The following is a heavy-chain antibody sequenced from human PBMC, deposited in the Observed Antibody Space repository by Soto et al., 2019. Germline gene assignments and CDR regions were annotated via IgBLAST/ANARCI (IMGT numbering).Heavy chain of an antibody. Sequence: QVQLQESGPGLVKPSQNLSLTCTVSGGSISSGGYYWSWIRQHPGKGLELIGYIYYSGSTYYNPSLKSRVTISVDTSKNQFSLKLSSVTAADTAVYYCASRTVPFFYYGLDVWGQGTTVTVSS. D-gene: IGHD4-17*01. CDR2: IYYSGST. V-gene: IGHV4-31*03. CDR1: GGSISSGGYY. J-gene: IGHJ6*02. CDR3: ASRTVPFFYYGLDV.